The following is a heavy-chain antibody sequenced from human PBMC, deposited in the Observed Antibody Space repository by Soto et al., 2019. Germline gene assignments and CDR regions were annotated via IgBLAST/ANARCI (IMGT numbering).Heavy chain of an antibody. V-gene: IGHV1-2*06. Sequence: ASVKVSCKASGYSFTDYHIHWVRQAPGQGLEWLGRINPKSGGTSTAQKFQGGVTMTTDTSISTASMGLTRLTSDDTAIYYCARGDSTDCSNGVCSFFYNHDMDVWGQGTTVTVSS. CDR2: INPKSGGT. CDR3: ARGDSTDCSNGVCSFFYNHDMDV. D-gene: IGHD2-8*01. J-gene: IGHJ6*02. CDR1: GYSFTDYH.